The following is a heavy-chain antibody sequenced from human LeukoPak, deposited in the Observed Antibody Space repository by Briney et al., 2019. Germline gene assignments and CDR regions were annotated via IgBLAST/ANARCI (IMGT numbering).Heavy chain of an antibody. CDR1: GYSFTSYW. V-gene: IGHV5-51*01. D-gene: IGHD2-2*01. Sequence: GESLKISCKGSGYSFTSYWIGWVRQMPGKGLEWMGIIYPGDSDTRYGPSFQGQVTISADKSISTAYLQWSSLKASDTAMYYCARLWSEDDIVVVPAALYYYMDVWGKGTTVTVSS. J-gene: IGHJ6*03. CDR2: IYPGDSDT. CDR3: ARLWSEDDIVVVPAALYYYMDV.